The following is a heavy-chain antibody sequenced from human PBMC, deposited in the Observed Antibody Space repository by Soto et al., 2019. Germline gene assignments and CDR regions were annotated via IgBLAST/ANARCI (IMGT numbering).Heavy chain of an antibody. V-gene: IGHV3-23*01. J-gene: IGHJ4*02. D-gene: IGHD3-3*01. CDR3: AKDGGDDFWSGYYAKLGFDY. CDR1: GFTFSSYA. Sequence: PGVSLRVSCTAAGFTFSSYARSWVRQAPGKGLEWVSAISGSGGSTYYADSVKGRFTISRDNSKNTLYLQMNSLRAEDTAVYYCAKDGGDDFWSGYYAKLGFDYWGQGTLVTVSS. CDR2: ISGSGGST.